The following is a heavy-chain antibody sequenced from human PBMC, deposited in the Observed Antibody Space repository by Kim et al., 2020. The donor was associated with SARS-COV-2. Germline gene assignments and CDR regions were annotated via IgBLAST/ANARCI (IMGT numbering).Heavy chain of an antibody. Sequence: SETLSLTCTVSGGSISSSSYYWGWIRQPPGKGLEWIGSIYYSGSTYYNPSLKSRVTISVDTSKNQFSLKLSSVTAADTAVHYCARQADDYGDLNDFDYWGQGTLVTVSS. CDR3: ARQADDYGDLNDFDY. D-gene: IGHD4-17*01. CDR1: GGSISSSSYY. V-gene: IGHV4-39*01. J-gene: IGHJ4*02. CDR2: IYYSGST.